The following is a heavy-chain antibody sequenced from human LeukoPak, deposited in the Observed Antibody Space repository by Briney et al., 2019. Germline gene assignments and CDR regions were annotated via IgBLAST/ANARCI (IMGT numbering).Heavy chain of an antibody. D-gene: IGHD3-22*01. CDR1: GFTFSSYA. V-gene: IGHV3-23*01. CDR2: ISGGGDST. CDR3: AKGYYYDSAGYYTVDY. J-gene: IGHJ4*02. Sequence: GGSLRLSCAASGFTFSSYAMSWVRQAPGKGLKWFSGISGGGDSTYYADSVKGRFTISRDNSKNTLYLQMNSLRAEDTAVYYCAKGYYYDSAGYYTVDYWGQGTLVTVSS.